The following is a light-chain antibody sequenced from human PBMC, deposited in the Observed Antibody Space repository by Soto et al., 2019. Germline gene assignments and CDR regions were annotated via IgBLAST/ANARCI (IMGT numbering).Light chain of an antibody. J-gene: IGLJ3*02. Sequence: QSVLTQPRSVSGSPGQSVTISCTGTTRNVRNYNSISWYQQHPGKAPKLLISSVTRRPSGVPDRFSGSKSGNTASLTISGLQAEDEADYYCCSYAGTYPWVFGGGTKLTVL. CDR1: TRNVRNYNS. V-gene: IGLV2-11*01. CDR3: CSYAGTYPWV. CDR2: SVT.